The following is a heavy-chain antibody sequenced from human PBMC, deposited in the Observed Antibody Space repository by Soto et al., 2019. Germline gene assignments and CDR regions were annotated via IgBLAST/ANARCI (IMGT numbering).Heavy chain of an antibody. CDR2: ISSSSSSV. D-gene: IGHD4-17*01. Sequence: EVQLVESGGGLVQPGGSLRLSCAASGFTFSNYNMNWVRQAPGKGLEWVSYISSSSSSVYYADSVKGRFTISRNNAKNSLYLQINSLRDEDTDVYYCARVPYGGNTGSWGQGTLVTVSS. J-gene: IGHJ5*02. CDR3: ARVPYGGNTGS. V-gene: IGHV3-48*02. CDR1: GFTFSNYN.